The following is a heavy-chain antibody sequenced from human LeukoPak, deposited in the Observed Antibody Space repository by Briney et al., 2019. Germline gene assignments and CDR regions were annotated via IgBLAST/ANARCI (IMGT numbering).Heavy chain of an antibody. V-gene: IGHV1-18*01. CDR2: ISAYNGNT. CDR3: ARRHLRNGGRYNWFDP. Sequence: GASVKVSSKASGYTFTSYGISWVRQAPGQGLEWMGWISAYNGNTNYAQKLQGRVTITTDTSTSTAYMELRSLRSDDTAVYYCARRHLRNGGRYNWFDPWGQGTLVTVSS. CDR1: GYTFTSYG. D-gene: IGHD3-10*01. J-gene: IGHJ5*02.